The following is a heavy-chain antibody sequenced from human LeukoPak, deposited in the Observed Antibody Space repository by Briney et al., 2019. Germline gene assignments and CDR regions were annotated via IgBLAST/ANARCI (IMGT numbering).Heavy chain of an antibody. D-gene: IGHD6-19*01. J-gene: IGHJ4*02. V-gene: IGHV3-48*01. Sequence: PGGSLRLSCAASGFTFSSYSMNWVRQAPGKGLEWISYISSSSDTIYYADSVKGRFTISRDNAKNSLYLQMNSLRAEDTAAYYCARGQYSSGPEDCWGQGTLVTVSS. CDR1: GFTFSSYS. CDR2: ISSSSDTI. CDR3: ARGQYSSGPEDC.